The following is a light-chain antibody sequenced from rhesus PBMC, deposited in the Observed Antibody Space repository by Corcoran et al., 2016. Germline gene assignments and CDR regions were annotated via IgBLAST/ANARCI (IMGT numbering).Light chain of an antibody. CDR2: AAS. V-gene: IGKV1-36*02. CDR3: LQGYSIPLT. Sequence: DIQMTQSPSSLSASVGDRVTITCRASQDMTDHLSWYQQKPGKSPKRLICAASRLEGGVPSRFSGSGSGTDFTRTFGSLQPEEFATYYCLQGYSIPLTFGGGTKVELK. CDR1: QDMTDH. J-gene: IGKJ4*01.